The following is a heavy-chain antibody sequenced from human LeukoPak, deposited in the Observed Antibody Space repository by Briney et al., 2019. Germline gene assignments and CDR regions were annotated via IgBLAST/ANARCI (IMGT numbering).Heavy chain of an antibody. CDR2: IYCSGST. Sequence: PSETLSLTCAVYGGSFGGYYWSWIRQPPGKGLEWIGYIYCSGSTNYNPPLKSRVTISVDTSKNQFSLKLSSVTAADTAVYYCARGPGDWFDPWGQGTLVTVSS. V-gene: IGHV4-59*01. J-gene: IGHJ5*02. CDR3: ARGPGDWFDP. CDR1: GGSFGGYY.